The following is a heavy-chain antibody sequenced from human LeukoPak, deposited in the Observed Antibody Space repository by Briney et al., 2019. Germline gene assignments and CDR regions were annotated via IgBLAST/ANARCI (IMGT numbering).Heavy chain of an antibody. CDR3: ARYHTPLRYSDPDAFDI. D-gene: IGHD3-9*01. CDR2: IRNDGGST. V-gene: IGHV3-64*01. J-gene: IGHJ3*02. CDR1: GFTFSTYA. Sequence: GGSLRLSCAASGFTFSTYAMHWVRQASGKGLEFISAIRNDGGSTYYANSVKGRFTISRDNSKNTLYLQMGSLRTEDMAVYYCARYHTPLRYSDPDAFDIWGQGTMVTVSS.